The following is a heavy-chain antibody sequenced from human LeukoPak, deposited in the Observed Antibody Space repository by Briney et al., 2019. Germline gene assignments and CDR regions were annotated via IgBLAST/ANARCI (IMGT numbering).Heavy chain of an antibody. Sequence: PGGSLRLPCAASGFTFTSYAMNWVRQAPGKGLEWVSGISANGISTNYADSVKGRFTISRDNSKNTLYLQMNSLRAGDTAIYYCARGRWPGGHFDYWGQGTLVTVSS. J-gene: IGHJ4*02. V-gene: IGHV3-23*01. CDR2: ISANGIST. CDR1: GFTFTSYA. CDR3: ARGRWPGGHFDY. D-gene: IGHD4-23*01.